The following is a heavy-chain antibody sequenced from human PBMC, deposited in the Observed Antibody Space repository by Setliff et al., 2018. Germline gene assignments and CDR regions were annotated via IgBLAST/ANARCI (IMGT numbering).Heavy chain of an antibody. CDR2: IIPIFGTA. Sequence: ASVKVSCKASGYAFTGYYIHWVRQAPGQGLEWMGGIIPIFGTANYAQKFQGRVTITADKSTSTAYMELSSLRSEDTAVYYCARDRGGTAIANWFDRWGQGTLVTVS. CDR3: ARDRGGTAIANWFDR. V-gene: IGHV1-69*06. J-gene: IGHJ5*02. D-gene: IGHD2-21*01. CDR1: GYAFTGYY.